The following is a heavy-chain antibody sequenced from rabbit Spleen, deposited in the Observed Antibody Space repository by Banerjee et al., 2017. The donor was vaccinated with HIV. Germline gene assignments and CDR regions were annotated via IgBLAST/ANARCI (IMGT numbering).Heavy chain of an antibody. CDR2: IKTSSGSI. V-gene: IGHV1S40*01. D-gene: IGHD4-1*01. Sequence: QSLEESGGDLVKPGASLTLTCKASGIDVSTNPVCWVRQAPGKGLEWIGCIKTSSGSIYYASWAKGRFTISKSSSTTVTLQMTSLTAADTATYFCARDHNTNGWGEFNLWGQGTLVTVS. J-gene: IGHJ4*01. CDR3: ARDHNTNGWGEFNL. CDR1: GIDVSTNP.